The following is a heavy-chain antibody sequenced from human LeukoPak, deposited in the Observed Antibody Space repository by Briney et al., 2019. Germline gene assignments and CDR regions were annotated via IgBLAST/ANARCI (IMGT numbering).Heavy chain of an antibody. J-gene: IGHJ6*04. CDR3: ARETYGMDV. V-gene: IGHV4-59*01. CDR1: GGSISSYY. Sequence: PSETLSLTCTVSGGSISSYYWSWIRQPPGKGLGWIGYIYYSGSTNYNPSLKSRVTISVDTSKNQFSLRLSSVTAADTAVYYCARETYGMDVWGKGTTVTVSS. CDR2: IYYSGST.